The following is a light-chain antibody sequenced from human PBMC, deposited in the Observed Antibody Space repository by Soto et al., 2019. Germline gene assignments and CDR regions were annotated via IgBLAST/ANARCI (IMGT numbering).Light chain of an antibody. CDR2: DAS. Sequence: TQSHSTLSLSLGERATLSCRASQGITNYLAWYQQKPGKAPNLLIYDASNLETGVPARFSGSGSGTDFTFTIASLQPEDTAIYYCQQYYDLPITFGQGTRLAIK. V-gene: IGKV1-33*01. J-gene: IGKJ5*01. CDR1: QGITNY. CDR3: QQYYDLPIT.